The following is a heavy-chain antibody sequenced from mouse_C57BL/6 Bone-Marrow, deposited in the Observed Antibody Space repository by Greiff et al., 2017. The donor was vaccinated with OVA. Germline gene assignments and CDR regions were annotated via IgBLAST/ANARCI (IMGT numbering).Heavy chain of an antibody. Sequence: QFQLQQPGAELVRPGSSVQLSCKASGYTFTSYWMDWVKQRHGQGLAWIGTIYPSDSETHYNQTFKNKDTLTVDESSSTAYMQLSSLTSEDSAVYYCATDYWGQGTTLTVSS. CDR2: IYPSDSET. CDR3: ATDY. CDR1: GYTFTSYW. V-gene: IGHV1-61*01. J-gene: IGHJ2*01.